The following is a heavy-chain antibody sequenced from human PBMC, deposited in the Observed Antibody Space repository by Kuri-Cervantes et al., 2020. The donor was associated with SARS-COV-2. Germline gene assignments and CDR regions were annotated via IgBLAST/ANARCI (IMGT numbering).Heavy chain of an antibody. D-gene: IGHD3-22*01. V-gene: IGHV4-39*01. CDR2: IYYSGST. J-gene: IGHJ4*02. CDR1: GGSISSYY. CDR3: ARHQRGPQRYDSSGKFDY. Sequence: SETLSLTCTVSGGSISSYYWGWIRQPPGKGLEWIGSIYYSGSTYYNPSLKSRVTISVDTSKNQFSLKLSSVTAADTAVYYCARHQRGPQRYDSSGKFDYWGQGTLVTVSS.